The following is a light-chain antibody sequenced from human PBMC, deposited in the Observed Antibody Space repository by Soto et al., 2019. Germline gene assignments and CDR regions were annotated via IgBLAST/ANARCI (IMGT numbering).Light chain of an antibody. CDR2: RAS. Sequence: DVVMTQSPLSLPVNLGQPASISCRSSQSLVYSDGNAYLNWFHQRPGQSPRRLIYRASNRDSGVPDRFSGSGSGTDFTLQINRVEAEDVGVYYCMQGTHWPPTFGRGTRVEIK. CDR1: QSLVYSDGNAY. V-gene: IGKV2-30*01. CDR3: MQGTHWPPT. J-gene: IGKJ1*01.